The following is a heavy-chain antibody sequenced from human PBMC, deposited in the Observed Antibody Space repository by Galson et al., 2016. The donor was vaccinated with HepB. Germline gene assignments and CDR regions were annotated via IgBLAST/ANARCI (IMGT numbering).Heavy chain of an antibody. D-gene: IGHD2-8*01. CDR1: GFSLSSSGIN. V-gene: IGHV2-5*02. CDR3: AHRHCPDGVCFGNSAFDI. CDR2: VFWDGDK. Sequence: PALVKPTQTLTLTCTVSGFSLSSSGINVGWFRQPPGKALQWLADVFWDGDKFYSPSLKNRVSITKDTSKNQVVLTMTNLDPVDTGTYYCAHRHCPDGVCFGNSAFDIWGQGTSVTVSS. J-gene: IGHJ3*02.